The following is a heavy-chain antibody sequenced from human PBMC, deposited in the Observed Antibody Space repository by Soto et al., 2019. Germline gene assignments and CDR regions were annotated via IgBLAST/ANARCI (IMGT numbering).Heavy chain of an antibody. D-gene: IGHD6-19*01. Sequence: QVQLVQSGAEVKKPGSSVKVSCKASGGTFSSYAITWVRQAPGQGLEWMGGIIPIFGTANYAQKLQGRVTIPVDESTSTAYMELSSLRSEDTAVYYCASCRPSSGWENAFDIWGQGTMVTVSS. V-gene: IGHV1-69*01. CDR1: GGTFSSYA. CDR2: IIPIFGTA. J-gene: IGHJ3*02. CDR3: ASCRPSSGWENAFDI.